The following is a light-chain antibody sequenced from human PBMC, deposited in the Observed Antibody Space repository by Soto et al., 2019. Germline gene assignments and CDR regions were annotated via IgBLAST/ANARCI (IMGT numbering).Light chain of an antibody. J-gene: IGKJ1*01. CDR3: QQSYSTPWT. CDR2: AAS. V-gene: IGKV1-39*01. CDR1: QSISSY. Sequence: DIQMTQSPSSLSASVGDRVTITCRASQSISSYLNWYQQKPGKAPKLLIYAASSLQSGVPSRFSGSGSGTDFTLIINSLQPEDFATYYCQQSYSTPWTFGQGTKVEIK.